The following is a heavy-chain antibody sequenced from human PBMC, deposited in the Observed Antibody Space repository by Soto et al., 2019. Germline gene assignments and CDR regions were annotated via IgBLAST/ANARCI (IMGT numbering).Heavy chain of an antibody. CDR2: IYHSGST. Sequence: QVQLQQWGAGLLKSSETLSLTCGVSGGSFSDGYWSWIRQPPGKGLEWIGEIYHSGSTDYSPSLKSRVTISVDTSKKQFSLKLSSVTAADTAVYYCARDRYYDFWSGYYTQYYYYGMDVWGQGTTVTVSS. CDR1: GGSFSDGY. D-gene: IGHD3-3*01. CDR3: ARDRYYDFWSGYYTQYYYYGMDV. J-gene: IGHJ6*02. V-gene: IGHV4-34*01.